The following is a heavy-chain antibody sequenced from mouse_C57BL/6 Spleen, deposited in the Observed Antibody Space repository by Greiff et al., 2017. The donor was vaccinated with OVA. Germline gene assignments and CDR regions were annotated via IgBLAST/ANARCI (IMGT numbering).Heavy chain of an antibody. CDR2: IHPSDSDT. CDR3: ASPLGRDFDY. D-gene: IGHD4-1*01. Sequence: QVQLQQSGAELVKPGASVKVSCKASGYTFTSYWMHWVKQRPGQGLEWIGRIHPSDSDTNYNQKFKGKATLTVDQSSSTAYMQLNSLTSEDSAVYYCASPLGRDFDYWGQGTTLTVSS. V-gene: IGHV1-74*01. CDR1: GYTFTSYW. J-gene: IGHJ2*01.